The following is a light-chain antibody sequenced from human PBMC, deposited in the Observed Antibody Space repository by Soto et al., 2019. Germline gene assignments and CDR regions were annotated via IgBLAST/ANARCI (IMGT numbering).Light chain of an antibody. Sequence: EIVMTQAPATLSVSPGEIATLSCRASQSVNSNYLAWYQQKPGQAPRLLIYGASSRATGIPDRFSGTGSETAFTLTISRLEPEDFAVYYCQQYDNSPTTFGQGTRLEIK. CDR2: GAS. J-gene: IGKJ5*01. CDR3: QQYDNSPTT. V-gene: IGKV3-20*01. CDR1: QSVNSNY.